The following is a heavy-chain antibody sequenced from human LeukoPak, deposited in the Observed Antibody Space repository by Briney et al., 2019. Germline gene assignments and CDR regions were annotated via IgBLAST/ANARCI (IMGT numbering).Heavy chain of an antibody. Sequence: SETLSLTCAVYGGSFSVYYWSWIRQPPGKGLEWIGEINHSGSTNYNPSLKSRVTISVDTSKNQFSLKLSSVTAADTAVYYCARGLRSMIPQYFQHWGQGTLVTVSS. V-gene: IGHV4-34*01. CDR2: INHSGST. CDR1: GGSFSVYY. J-gene: IGHJ1*01. D-gene: IGHD3-16*01. CDR3: ARGLRSMIPQYFQH.